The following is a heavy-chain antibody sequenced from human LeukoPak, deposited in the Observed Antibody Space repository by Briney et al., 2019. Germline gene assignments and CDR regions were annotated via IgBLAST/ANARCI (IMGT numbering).Heavy chain of an antibody. CDR2: IYYSGST. D-gene: IGHD2-2*01. Sequence: SSQTLSLTCTVSGGSISSGDYYWSWIRQPPGKGLEWIGYIYYSGSTYYNPSLKSRVTISVDTSKNQFSLKLSSVTAADTAVYYCARGRGYCSSTSCHSKDDYWGQGTLVTVSS. CDR3: ARGRGYCSSTSCHSKDDY. CDR1: GGSISSGDYY. V-gene: IGHV4-30-4*01. J-gene: IGHJ4*02.